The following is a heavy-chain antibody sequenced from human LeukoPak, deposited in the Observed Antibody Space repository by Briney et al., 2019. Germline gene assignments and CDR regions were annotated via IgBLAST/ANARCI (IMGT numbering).Heavy chain of an antibody. Sequence: GGSLRLSCAASGFTFSSYRMNWVRQAPGKGLEWVSSISSSSSYIYYADSVKGRFTISRDNAKNSLYLQMNSLRAEDTAVYYCARERGSSSRMTFDYWGQGTLVTVSS. CDR3: ARERGSSSRMTFDY. D-gene: IGHD6-13*01. CDR2: ISSSSSYI. J-gene: IGHJ4*02. V-gene: IGHV3-21*01. CDR1: GFTFSSYR.